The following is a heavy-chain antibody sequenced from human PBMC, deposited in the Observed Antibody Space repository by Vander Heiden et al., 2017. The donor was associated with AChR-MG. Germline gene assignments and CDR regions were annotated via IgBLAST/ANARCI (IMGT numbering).Heavy chain of an antibody. J-gene: IGHJ4*02. CDR2: LSEYEGNT. CDR1: GFTLGAVA. V-gene: IGHV3-23*01. Sequence: EVQLLESGGDVVQPGASLSLPCPASGFTLGAVAMAWVRQIPGKGLEWVSTLSEYEGNTIYADSVRGRFTIFGDGSNTVYLQMNSLTVDDTALYRCATARKTGNGWAHFDHWGQGTLVTVSS. D-gene: IGHD6-19*01. CDR3: ATARKTGNGWAHFDH.